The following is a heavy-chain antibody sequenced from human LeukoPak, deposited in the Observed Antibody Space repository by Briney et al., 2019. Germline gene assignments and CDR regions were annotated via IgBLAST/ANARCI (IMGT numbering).Heavy chain of an antibody. CDR2: INPSGGST. CDR3: ARGDCSSTSCSPGDYYYGMDV. J-gene: IGHJ6*02. Sequence: ASVKVSCKASGYTFTSYYMHWVRQAPGQGLAWMGIINPSGGSTSYAQKFQGRVTMTRDTSTSTVYMELSSLRSEDTAVYYCARGDCSSTSCSPGDYYYGMDVWGQGTTVTVSS. CDR1: GYTFTSYY. V-gene: IGHV1-46*01. D-gene: IGHD2-2*01.